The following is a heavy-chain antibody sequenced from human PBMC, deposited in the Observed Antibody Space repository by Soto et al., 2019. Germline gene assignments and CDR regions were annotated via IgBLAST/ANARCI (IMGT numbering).Heavy chain of an antibody. D-gene: IGHD3-9*01. J-gene: IGHJ4*02. CDR2: ISSNGGST. CDR1: GFTFSSYA. V-gene: IGHV3-64*01. Sequence: PGGSLRLSCAASGFTFSSYAMHWVRQAPGKGLEYVSAISSNGGSTYYANSVKGRFTISRDNSKNTLYLQMGSLRAEDMAVYYCARDLEPHYDILTGYIDYWGQGTLVTVSS. CDR3: ARDLEPHYDILTGYIDY.